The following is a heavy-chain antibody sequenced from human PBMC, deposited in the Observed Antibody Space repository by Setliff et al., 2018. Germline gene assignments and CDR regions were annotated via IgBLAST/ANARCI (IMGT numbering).Heavy chain of an antibody. CDR2: VDHSGNT. CDR3: ARRDSTGYYGYSFDF. V-gene: IGHV4-39*01. CDR1: GDSISRSTYY. J-gene: IGHJ4*02. D-gene: IGHD3-22*01. Sequence: KTSETLSLTCTVSGDSISRSTYYWGWIRQSPGKGLDWIGTVDHSGNTFYNPSPKSRVTISVDTSKNQLSLELASVTAADTAVYYCARRDSTGYYGYSFDFWGQGTLVTVSS.